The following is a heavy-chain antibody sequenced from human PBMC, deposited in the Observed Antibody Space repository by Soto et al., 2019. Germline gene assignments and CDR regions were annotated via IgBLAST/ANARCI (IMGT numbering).Heavy chain of an antibody. CDR2: INHSGST. Sequence: PSGTLSLTCAFYGWSFSGYYWSWIRQPPGKGLEWIGEINHSGSTNYNPSLKSRVTISVDTSKNQFSLKLSSVTAADTAVYYCATSMADFWSGPEDLNYFDYWGQGTLVTVSS. CDR3: ATSMADFWSGPEDLNYFDY. D-gene: IGHD3-3*01. V-gene: IGHV4-34*01. J-gene: IGHJ4*02. CDR1: GWSFSGYY.